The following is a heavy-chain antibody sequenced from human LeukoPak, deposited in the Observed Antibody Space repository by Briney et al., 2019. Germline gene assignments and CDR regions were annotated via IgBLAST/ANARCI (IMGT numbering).Heavy chain of an antibody. CDR2: ISSTGNNI. J-gene: IGHJ3*01. CDR1: GFTFTIYT. CDR3: ASMTTVTLDDAFDL. Sequence: GGSLRLSCAASGFTFTIYTMNWVRQAPGRGLEWVSSISSTGNNIYYADSVKGRFTISRDNSKNTLYLQMNSLRADDTAMYYCASMTTVTLDDAFDLWGQGTMVTVSS. D-gene: IGHD4-17*01. V-gene: IGHV3-21*01.